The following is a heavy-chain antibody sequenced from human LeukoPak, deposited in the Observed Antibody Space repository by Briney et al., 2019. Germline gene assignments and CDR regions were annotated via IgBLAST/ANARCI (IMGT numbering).Heavy chain of an antibody. V-gene: IGHV3-48*04. CDR2: IRPITSTK. CDR3: ARESDKHHDFWSGYLALDY. D-gene: IGHD3-3*01. J-gene: IGHJ4*02. Sequence: GGSLRLSCAASGFTFSSYSMNWVRQTPGKGLEWVSYIRPITSTKYYADSVEGRFTISRDDARNSLSLQMNSLRAEDTAVYYCARESDKHHDFWSGYLALDYWGQGTLVTVSS. CDR1: GFTFSSYS.